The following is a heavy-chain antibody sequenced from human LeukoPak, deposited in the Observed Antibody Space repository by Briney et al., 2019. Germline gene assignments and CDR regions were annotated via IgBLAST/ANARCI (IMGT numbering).Heavy chain of an antibody. D-gene: IGHD3-3*01. V-gene: IGHV1-46*01. Sequence: ASVKVSCKASGYTFTSYYMHWVRQAPGQGLEWMGLINPSGGSTSYAQKFQGRVTMTRDTSTSTVYMELSSLRSEDTAVYYCARGSLLILRFLEWEPINWFDPWGQGTLVTVPS. J-gene: IGHJ5*02. CDR2: INPSGGST. CDR3: ARGSLLILRFLEWEPINWFDP. CDR1: GYTFTSYY.